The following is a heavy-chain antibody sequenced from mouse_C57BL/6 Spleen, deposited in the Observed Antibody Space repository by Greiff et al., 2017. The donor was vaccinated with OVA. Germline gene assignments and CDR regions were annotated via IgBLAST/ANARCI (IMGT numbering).Heavy chain of an antibody. CDR2: IRSKSNNYAT. CDR3: VRGYYLYFDY. Sequence: EVQLVESGGGLVQPKGSLKLSCAASGFSFNTYAMNWVRQAPGKGLEWVARIRSKSNNYATYYADSVKDRFTISRDDSESMLYLQMNNLKTEDTAMYYCVRGYYLYFDYWGQGTTLTVSS. V-gene: IGHV10-1*01. CDR1: GFSFNTYA. J-gene: IGHJ2*01. D-gene: IGHD2-3*01.